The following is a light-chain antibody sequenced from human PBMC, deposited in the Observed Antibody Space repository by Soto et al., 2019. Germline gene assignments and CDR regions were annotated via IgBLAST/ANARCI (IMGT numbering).Light chain of an antibody. J-gene: IGKJ4*01. V-gene: IGKV3D-15*01. CDR3: QQYNSWPLT. Sequence: EIVMTQSPATLSVSPGERATLSCRASQSVGSDLAWYQQKPGQAPRLVIYDSFTRATVVPTRISGSGSGTEFTLTISSLQSEDFAVYYCQQYNSWPLTFGGGTKVEIK. CDR1: QSVGSD. CDR2: DSF.